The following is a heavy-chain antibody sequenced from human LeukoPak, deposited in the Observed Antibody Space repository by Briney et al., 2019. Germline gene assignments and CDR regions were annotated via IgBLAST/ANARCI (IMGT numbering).Heavy chain of an antibody. D-gene: IGHD1-26*01. CDR3: AREYGGSWREAFDI. V-gene: IGHV3-30*02. J-gene: IGHJ3*02. CDR1: GFTFSKYG. Sequence: GGSLRLSCAASGFTFSKYGMHWVRQAPGKGLEWVAFIRSDGSNTHYADSVKGRFTISRDNSKNTLYLQMNSLRAEDTAVYYCAREYGGSWREAFDIWGQGTKVTVSS. CDR2: IRSDGSNT.